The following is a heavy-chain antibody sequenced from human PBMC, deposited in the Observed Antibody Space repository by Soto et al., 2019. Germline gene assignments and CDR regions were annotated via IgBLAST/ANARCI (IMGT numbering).Heavy chain of an antibody. CDR3: ARNQRGYYYDSSGGFPLDY. CDR2: IIPIFGTA. Sequence: SVKVSCKASGGTFSSYAISWVRQAPGQGLEWMGGIIPIFGTANYAQKFQGRVTITADKSTSTAYMELSSLRSEDTAVYYCARNQRGYYYDSSGGFPLDYWGQGTLVTVS. CDR1: GGTFSSYA. D-gene: IGHD3-22*01. J-gene: IGHJ4*02. V-gene: IGHV1-69*06.